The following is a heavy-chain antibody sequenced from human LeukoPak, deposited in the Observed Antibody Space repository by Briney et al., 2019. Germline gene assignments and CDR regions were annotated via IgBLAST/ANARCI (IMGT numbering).Heavy chain of an antibody. CDR2: IWYDGSHQ. J-gene: IGHJ4*02. V-gene: IGHV3-33*01. CDR3: ARGDLYGDYVILN. Sequence: GGSLRLSCAASGFTFSSCGMHWVRQAPGKGLEWVAVIWYDGSHQYYADSVKGRFPISRDNSKNTLYLQMNSLRGEDTAVYYCARGDLYGDYVILNWGQGTLVTVSS. CDR1: GFTFSSCG. D-gene: IGHD4-17*01.